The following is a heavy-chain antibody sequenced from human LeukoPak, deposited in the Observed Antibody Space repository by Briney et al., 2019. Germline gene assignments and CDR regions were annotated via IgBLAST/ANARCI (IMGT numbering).Heavy chain of an antibody. CDR1: GFTFSSYG. D-gene: IGHD5-18*01. CDR2: ISYDGSNK. Sequence: GGSLRLSCAASGFTFSSYGMHWVRQAPGKGLEWVAVISYDGSNKYYADSMKGRFTISRDNSKNTLYLQMNSLRAEDTAVYYCAKFMNTAGNYWGQGTLVTVSS. J-gene: IGHJ4*02. V-gene: IGHV3-30*18. CDR3: AKFMNTAGNY.